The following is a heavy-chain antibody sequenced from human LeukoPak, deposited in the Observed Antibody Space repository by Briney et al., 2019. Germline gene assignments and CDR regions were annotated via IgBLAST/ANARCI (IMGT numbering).Heavy chain of an antibody. CDR1: GFTFSSYE. CDR2: ISSCGSTI. D-gene: IGHD3-10*01. CDR3: ARDLAPRGGLWFGELPNAFDI. Sequence: AGGSLRLSCAASGFTFSSYEMNWVRQAPGKGLEWVSYISSCGSTIYYADSVKGRFTISRDNAKNSLYLQMNSLRAEDTAVYYCARDLAPRGGLWFGELPNAFDIWGQGTMVTVSS. V-gene: IGHV3-48*03. J-gene: IGHJ3*02.